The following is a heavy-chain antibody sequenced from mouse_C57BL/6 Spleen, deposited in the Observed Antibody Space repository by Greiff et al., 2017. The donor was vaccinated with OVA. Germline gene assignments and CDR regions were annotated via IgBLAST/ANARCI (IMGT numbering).Heavy chain of an antibody. V-gene: IGHV3-6*01. Sequence: EVQLQQSGPGLVKPSQSLSLTCSVTGYSITSGYYWNWIRQFPGNKLEWMGYISYDGSNNYNPSLKNRISINRDTSKNQFFLKLNSVTTEDTATYYCARDNYGSSYGYFDVWGTGTTVTVSS. D-gene: IGHD1-1*01. J-gene: IGHJ1*03. CDR1: GYSITSGYY. CDR2: ISYDGSN. CDR3: ARDNYGSSYGYFDV.